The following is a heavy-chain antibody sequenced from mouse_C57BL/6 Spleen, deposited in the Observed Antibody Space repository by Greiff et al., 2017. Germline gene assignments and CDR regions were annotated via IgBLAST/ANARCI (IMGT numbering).Heavy chain of an antibody. CDR1: GYTFTDYY. Sequence: EVQLQQSGPELVKPGASVKISCKASGYTFTDYYMHWVKQSHGKSLEWIGDLNPNNGGTSYNQKFKGKATVTVDKSSSTAYMELRSLTSEDSAVYYCARDLANWYCMGYWCQGTTLTVSS. V-gene: IGHV1-26*01. CDR2: LNPNNGGT. J-gene: IGHJ2*01. D-gene: IGHD4-1*01. CDR3: ARDLANWYCMGY.